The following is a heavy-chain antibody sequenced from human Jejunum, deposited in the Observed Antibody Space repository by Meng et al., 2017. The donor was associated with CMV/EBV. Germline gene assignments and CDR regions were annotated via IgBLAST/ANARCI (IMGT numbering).Heavy chain of an antibody. Sequence: FSDYYMSWVRQAPGKGLGWVSYISRSGESIYYAESVKGRFTISRDNGKNSLYLQMNSLRAEDTAVYYCARYITIVRGLSIWNKWFDPWGQGSLVTVSS. V-gene: IGHV3-11*01. CDR3: ARYITIVRGLSIWNKWFDP. D-gene: IGHD3-10*01. J-gene: IGHJ5*02. CDR1: FSDYY. CDR2: ISRSGESI.